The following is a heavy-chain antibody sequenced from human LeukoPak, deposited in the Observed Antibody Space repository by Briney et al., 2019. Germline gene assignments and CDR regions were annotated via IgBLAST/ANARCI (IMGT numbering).Heavy chain of an antibody. CDR2: IYYSGST. D-gene: IGHD5-18*01. CDR1: GGSISSSSYY. CDR3: ARHPVEGRADTANWFDP. Sequence: PSETLSLTCTVSGGSISSSSYYWGWIRQPPGKGLEWIGSIYYSGSTYYNPSLKSRVTISVDTSTNQFSLKLSSVTAADTAVYYCARHPVEGRADTANWFDPWGEGTLVTVSS. J-gene: IGHJ5*02. V-gene: IGHV4-39*01.